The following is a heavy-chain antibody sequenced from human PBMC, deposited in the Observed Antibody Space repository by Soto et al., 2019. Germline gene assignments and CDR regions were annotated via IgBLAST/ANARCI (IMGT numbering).Heavy chain of an antibody. Sequence: HGESLKISCKGSGYIFTSYWISWVRQMPGKGLEWMGRIDPSDSYTNYSPSFQGHVTISADKSISTAYLQWSSLKASDTALYYCATIGSTAMVMEFDSWGQGTPVTVSS. CDR2: IDPSDSYT. CDR1: GYIFTSYW. J-gene: IGHJ4*02. V-gene: IGHV5-10-1*01. D-gene: IGHD5-18*01. CDR3: ATIGSTAMVMEFDS.